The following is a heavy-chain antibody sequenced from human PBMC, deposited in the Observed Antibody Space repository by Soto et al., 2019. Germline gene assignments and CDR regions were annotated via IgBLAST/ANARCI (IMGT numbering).Heavy chain of an antibody. V-gene: IGHV4-59*01. D-gene: IGHD3-10*02. Sequence: QVQLQESGPGLVKPSETLSLTCTVSGGSISSYYWSWIRQPPGKGLEWIGFIFYTGSTSYTPSLNSPVTIPIDTSEYQFALKLNAVTAADTAVYYCASMIGDPVLSFDSWGQGTLVAVSS. CDR1: GGSISSYY. J-gene: IGHJ5*01. CDR3: ASMIGDPVLSFDS. CDR2: IFYTGST.